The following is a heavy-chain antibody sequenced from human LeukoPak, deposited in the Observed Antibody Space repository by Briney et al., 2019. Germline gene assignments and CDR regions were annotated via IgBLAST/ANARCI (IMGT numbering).Heavy chain of an antibody. CDR2: ISGSGGST. J-gene: IGHJ5*02. CDR3: AKDLVVPAAIFGWFDP. V-gene: IGHV3-23*01. D-gene: IGHD2-2*02. Sequence: GGSLRLSCAASGFTFSSYAMSWVRQAPGKGLEWVSAISGSGGSTYYADSVKGRLTISRDNSKNTLYLQMNSLRAEDTAVYYCAKDLVVPAAIFGWFDPWGQGTLVTVSS. CDR1: GFTFSSYA.